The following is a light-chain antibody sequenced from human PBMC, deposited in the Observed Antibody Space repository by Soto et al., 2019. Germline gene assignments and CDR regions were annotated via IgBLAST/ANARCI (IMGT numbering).Light chain of an antibody. J-gene: IGLJ1*01. CDR1: SSDVGSYNL. CDR2: EGS. Sequence: QSVLTQPASVSGSPGQSITISCTGTSSDVGSYNLVSWYQQHPGKAPKLMIYEGSKRPSGVSNRLSGSKSGNTASLTISGLQAEDEADYYCCSYAGSSTFLYVFGTGTKVTVL. V-gene: IGLV2-23*03. CDR3: CSYAGSSTFLYV.